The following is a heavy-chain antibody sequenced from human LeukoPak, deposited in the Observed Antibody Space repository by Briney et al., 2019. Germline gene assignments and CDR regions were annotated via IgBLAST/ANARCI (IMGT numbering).Heavy chain of an antibody. V-gene: IGHV4-39*01. CDR2: ISYSGST. D-gene: IGHD3-3*01. Sequence: SETLSLTCTVSGGSIRSSSYYWGWIRQPPGKGLEWIGSISYSGSTSYNPSLKSRVTIFVDTSKNQFSLKLSSVTAADTAVYYCASRYTIFGVATFDYWRQGTLVTISS. CDR3: ASRYTIFGVATFDY. CDR1: GGSIRSSSYY. J-gene: IGHJ4*02.